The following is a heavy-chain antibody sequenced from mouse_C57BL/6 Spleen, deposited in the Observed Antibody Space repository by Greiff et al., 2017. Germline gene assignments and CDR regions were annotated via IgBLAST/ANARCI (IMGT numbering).Heavy chain of an antibody. V-gene: IGHV1-69*01. J-gene: IGHJ4*01. CDR1: GYTFTSYW. D-gene: IGHD2-10*01. CDR3: ARRPPGLLLDY. CDR2: IDPSDSYT. Sequence: VKLQQPGAELVMPGASVKLSCKASGYTFTSYWMHWVKQRPGQGLEWIGEIDPSDSYTNYNQKFKGKSTLTVDKSSSTAYMQLSSLTSEDSAVYYCARRPPGLLLDYWGQGTSVTVSS.